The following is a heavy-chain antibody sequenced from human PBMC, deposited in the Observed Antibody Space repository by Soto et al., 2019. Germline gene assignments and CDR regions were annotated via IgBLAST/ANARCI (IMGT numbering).Heavy chain of an antibody. J-gene: IGHJ4*02. V-gene: IGHV3-21*06. CDR3: ARESEDLTSNFDY. CDR2: ISSTTNYI. Sequence: GGSLRLSCSASGFTFTRYSMNWVRQAPGKGLEWVSSISSTTNYIYYGDSMKGRFTISRDNAKNSLYLEMNSLRAEDTAVYYCARESEDLTSNFDYWGQGTLVPVSS. CDR1: GFTFTRYS.